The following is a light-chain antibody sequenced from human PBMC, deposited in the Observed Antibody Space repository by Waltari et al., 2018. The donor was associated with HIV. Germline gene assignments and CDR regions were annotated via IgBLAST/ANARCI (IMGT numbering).Light chain of an antibody. CDR1: SSDVGHYHF. Sequence: QSALTQPASVSGSPGQSITISCTGTSSDVGHYHFVSCYQQHPGRAPKLIIYQVIRRPSGVSNRFSGSKSGNTASLTISGLEAEDEADYSCGSYTNTTTSVVFGGGTKLTVL. J-gene: IGLJ2*01. V-gene: IGLV2-14*01. CDR2: QVI. CDR3: GSYTNTTTSVV.